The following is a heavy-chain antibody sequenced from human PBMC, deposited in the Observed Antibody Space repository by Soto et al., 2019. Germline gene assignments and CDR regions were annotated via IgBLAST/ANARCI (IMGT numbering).Heavy chain of an antibody. CDR2: IFSSGST. Sequence: NPSETLSLTCTVSGGSINTFYWSWVRQPAGKGLEWIGRIFSSGSTSFNPSLESRVAMSVDTSKNHFSLNLSSVTAADMAVYYCAREGPYSAYNFAHGIQLWSFDFWGQGALVTVSS. CDR3: AREGPYSAYNFAHGIQLWSFDF. V-gene: IGHV4-4*07. CDR1: GGSINTFY. D-gene: IGHD5-12*01. J-gene: IGHJ4*02.